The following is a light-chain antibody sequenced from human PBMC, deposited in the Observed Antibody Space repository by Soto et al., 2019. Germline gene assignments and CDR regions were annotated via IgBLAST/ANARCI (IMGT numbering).Light chain of an antibody. CDR1: SSDVGSYNY. J-gene: IGLJ2*01. V-gene: IGLV2-14*01. CDR2: EVS. Sequence: QSVLTQPASVSGSPGQSITISCTGTSSDVGSYNYVSWYQQHPGRAPKLMIYEVSNRPSGVSNRFSGSKSGNTASLTISGLQAEDEADYYCSSYTSSSTLGVFGGGTKLTV. CDR3: SSYTSSSTLGV.